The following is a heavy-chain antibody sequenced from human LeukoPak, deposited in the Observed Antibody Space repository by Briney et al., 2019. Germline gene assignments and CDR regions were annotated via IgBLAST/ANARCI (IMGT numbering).Heavy chain of an antibody. CDR2: IYYSVST. Sequence: SETLSLTCTVSGGSISSYYWSWIRQPPGKGLEWIGYIYYSVSTNYNPSLKSRVTISVDTSKNQFSLKLSSVTAADTAVYYCARVGSMIVGVNWFAPWGQGTLVTVSS. J-gene: IGHJ5*02. CDR1: GGSISSYY. CDR3: ARVGSMIVGVNWFAP. V-gene: IGHV4-59*01. D-gene: IGHD3-22*01.